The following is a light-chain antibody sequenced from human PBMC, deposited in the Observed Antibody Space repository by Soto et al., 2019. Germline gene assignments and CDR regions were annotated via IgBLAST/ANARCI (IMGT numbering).Light chain of an antibody. CDR1: QSVSSH. V-gene: IGKV3-15*01. Sequence: EIVMTQSPGTLSVSPGARVTLSCRASQSVSSHLAWYQQKPGQAPRLLIYGASTRATGIPARFSSSGSGTEFTLTISSLQSEDFALYYCQQYKTWRTFGQGTKVEIK. J-gene: IGKJ1*01. CDR2: GAS. CDR3: QQYKTWRT.